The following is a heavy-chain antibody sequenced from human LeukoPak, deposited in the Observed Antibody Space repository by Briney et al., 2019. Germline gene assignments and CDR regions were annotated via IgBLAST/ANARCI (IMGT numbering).Heavy chain of an antibody. CDR1: GDSVSSDSAA. CDR3: ARNSAFDI. J-gene: IGHJ3*02. Sequence: SQTLSLTCAISGDSVSSDSAAWNWTSKCPSRDLEWLGRTSYRSKWYNAYAVSVKSRITINPDTSKNQFSLQLNSVTPEDTAVYYCARNSAFDIWGQGTMVTVSS. V-gene: IGHV6-1*01. CDR2: TSYRSKWYN.